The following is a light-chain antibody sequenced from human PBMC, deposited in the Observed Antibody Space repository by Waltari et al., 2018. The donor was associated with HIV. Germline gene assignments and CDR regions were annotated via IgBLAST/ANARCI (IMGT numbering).Light chain of an antibody. CDR2: EVS. CDR3: SSYTGSDNLV. V-gene: IGLV2-8*01. CDR1: SSDVGGCNS. J-gene: IGLJ2*01. Sequence: QSALTQPPSASGSPGQSVTISCTGTSSDVGGCNSVSWYQQHPGKAPKLMIYEVSKRPSGVPDRFSGSGSGNTASLTVSGLQAEDEADYYCSSYTGSDNLVFGGGTKLTVL.